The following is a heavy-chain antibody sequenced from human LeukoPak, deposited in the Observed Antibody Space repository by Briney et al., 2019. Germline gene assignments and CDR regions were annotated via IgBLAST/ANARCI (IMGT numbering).Heavy chain of an antibody. CDR1: GFAFHNYA. Sequence: PGGSLRLSCLGSGFAFHNYAMHWVRRPPGKGLEWVSAINWNSDTKAYADSVKGRFTISRDRARNSLYLQMDSLRPEDTALYYCAKDTGGNGAYFYAMDVWGQGTSVTVSS. V-gene: IGHV3-9*01. D-gene: IGHD4-23*01. CDR2: INWNSDTK. J-gene: IGHJ6*02. CDR3: AKDTGGNGAYFYAMDV.